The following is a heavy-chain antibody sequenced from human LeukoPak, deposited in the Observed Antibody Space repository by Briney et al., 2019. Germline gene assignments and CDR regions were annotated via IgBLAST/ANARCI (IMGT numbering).Heavy chain of an antibody. J-gene: IGHJ4*02. D-gene: IGHD3-10*01. CDR2: TRNTAYSYNT. CDR1: GFSITDYF. CDR3: ARDSGEMGLDY. V-gene: IGHV3-72*01. Sequence: GGSLRPSCATSGFSITDYFMDLVRPAPGEGLEWVGRTRNTAYSYNTEYAAFVRGRFTISRDDSKNLMSLQMNRPKNYDSAVYYWARDSGEMGLDYWGEGTLVGVSS.